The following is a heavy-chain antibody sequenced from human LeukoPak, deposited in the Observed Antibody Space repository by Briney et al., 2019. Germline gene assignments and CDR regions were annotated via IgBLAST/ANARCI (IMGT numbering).Heavy chain of an antibody. J-gene: IGHJ4*02. V-gene: IGHV3-23*01. CDR2: ISGSGGST. Sequence: GGSLRLSCAASGFTFSSYAMSWVRQAPGKGLEWVSAISGSGGSTYYADSVKGRFTISRDNSKNTLYLQMNSLRAEDTAVYYCARHYDFWSGSIDYWGQGTLVTVSS. CDR1: GFTFSSYA. CDR3: ARHYDFWSGSIDY. D-gene: IGHD3-3*01.